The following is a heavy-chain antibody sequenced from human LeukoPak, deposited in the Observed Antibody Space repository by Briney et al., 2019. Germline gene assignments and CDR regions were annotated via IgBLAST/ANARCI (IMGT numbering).Heavy chain of an antibody. V-gene: IGHV3-23*01. D-gene: IGHD3-22*01. J-gene: IGHJ4*02. CDR1: GFTFSNYA. Sequence: HPGGSLRLSCAASGFTFSNYAMTWVRQAPGKGLEWVSAVSGSGGRTFYADSVKGRFTISIDNSKNTLYLQINSLRAEDTAVYYCAKAPPYYDSSGPSEYWGQGTLVTVSS. CDR3: AKAPPYYDSSGPSEY. CDR2: VSGSGGRT.